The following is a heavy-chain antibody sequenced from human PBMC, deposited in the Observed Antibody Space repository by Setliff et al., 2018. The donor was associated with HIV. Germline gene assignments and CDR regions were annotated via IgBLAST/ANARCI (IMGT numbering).Heavy chain of an antibody. CDR3: ARVRSDWYNVRPYYFDL. D-gene: IGHD6-19*01. V-gene: IGHV4-30-4*01. CDR1: GASFVGDNH. Sequence: SETLSLTCAVSGASFVGDNHWSWIRQTPERGLEWIAYFMYTDIHYVNYLNYRNPSLASRLSISVGKSKIQFSLTLSSVTAADTAVYYCARVRSDWYNVRPYYFDLWGQGTPVTVSS. J-gene: IGHJ4*02. CDR2: FMYTDIHYVNYLN.